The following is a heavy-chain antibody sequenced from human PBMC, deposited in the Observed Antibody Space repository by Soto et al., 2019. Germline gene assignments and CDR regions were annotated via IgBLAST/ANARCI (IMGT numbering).Heavy chain of an antibody. CDR2: ISAYNGNT. D-gene: IGHD6-13*01. V-gene: IGHV1-18*04. CDR3: ARVRWGLSSSWYRGWFDP. J-gene: IGHJ5*02. Sequence: GASVKVSCKASGYTFTSYGISWVRQAPGQGLEWMGWISAYNGNTNYAQKLQGRVTMTTDTSTSTAYMELRSLRSDDTAVYYCARVRWGLSSSWYRGWFDPWGQGTLVTVSS. CDR1: GYTFTSYG.